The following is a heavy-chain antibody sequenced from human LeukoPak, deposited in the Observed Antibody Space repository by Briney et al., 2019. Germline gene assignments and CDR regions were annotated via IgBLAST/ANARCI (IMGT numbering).Heavy chain of an antibody. Sequence: SETLSLTCAVYGGSFSGYYWSWIRQPPGKGLEWIGEINHSGSTNYNPSLKSRVTISVDTSKNQFSLKLSSVTAADTAVYYCARHNGRAGYYDMFDPWGQGTLVTVSS. D-gene: IGHD3-22*01. CDR2: INHSGST. CDR3: ARHNGRAGYYDMFDP. V-gene: IGHV4-34*01. CDR1: GGSFSGYY. J-gene: IGHJ5*02.